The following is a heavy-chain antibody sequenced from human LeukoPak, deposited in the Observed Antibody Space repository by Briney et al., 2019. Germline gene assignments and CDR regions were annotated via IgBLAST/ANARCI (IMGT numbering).Heavy chain of an antibody. D-gene: IGHD3-10*01. Sequence: ASVKVSCKASGYGFTSYDINWVRQATGQGLEWMGWMNPNSGNRGYAQKFQGRVTMTRNTSISTAYMELSSLTSEDTAVYYCARGRYGSGSYYTFDYWGQGTLVTVSS. CDR3: ARGRYGSGSYYTFDY. V-gene: IGHV1-8*01. J-gene: IGHJ4*02. CDR1: GYGFTSYD. CDR2: MNPNSGNR.